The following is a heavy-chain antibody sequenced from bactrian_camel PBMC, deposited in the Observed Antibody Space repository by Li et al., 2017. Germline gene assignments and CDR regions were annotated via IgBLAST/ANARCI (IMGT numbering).Heavy chain of an antibody. CDR3: AKEMFTTGRSGPYFAN. CDR2: IYTEGGYT. CDR1: GFTFSSYY. Sequence: QVQLVESGGGLVQPGGSLRLSCAASGFTFSSYYMSWVRQAPGKGLEWVSSIYTEGGYTYYADSVKGRFTISRDNAKNTLYLQLSSLKTEDTAMYFCAKEMFTTGRSGPYFANWGQGTQVTVSP. D-gene: IGHD5*01. J-gene: IGHJ4*01. V-gene: IGHV3-2*01.